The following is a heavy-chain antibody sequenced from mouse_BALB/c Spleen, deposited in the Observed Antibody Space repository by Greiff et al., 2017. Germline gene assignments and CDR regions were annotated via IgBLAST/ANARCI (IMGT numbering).Heavy chain of an antibody. CDR3: NAYYYGSSDVDY. J-gene: IGHJ2*01. V-gene: IGHV14-4*02. CDR2: IDPENGDT. Sequence: EVQLQESGAELVRSGASVKLSCTASGFNIKDYYMHWVKQRPEQGLEWIGWIDPENGDTEYAPKFQGKATMTADTSSNTAYLQLSSLTSEDTAVYYCNAYYYGSSDVDYWGQGTTLTVSS. CDR1: GFNIKDYY. D-gene: IGHD1-1*01.